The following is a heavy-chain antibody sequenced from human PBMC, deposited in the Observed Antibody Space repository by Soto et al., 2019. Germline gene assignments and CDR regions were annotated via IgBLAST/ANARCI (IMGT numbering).Heavy chain of an antibody. D-gene: IGHD3-3*01. CDR3: AKVRGDYDFPRGSSFDY. CDR2: ISFDGNNK. Sequence: GGSLRLSCAASGFTFSRYGMHWVRQAPGKGLEWVAVISFDGNNKYYSDSVKGRFTISRDNSKNTLYLQMNSLRAEDTAVYYCAKVRGDYDFPRGSSFDYWGQGTLVTVSS. V-gene: IGHV3-30*18. J-gene: IGHJ4*02. CDR1: GFTFSRYG.